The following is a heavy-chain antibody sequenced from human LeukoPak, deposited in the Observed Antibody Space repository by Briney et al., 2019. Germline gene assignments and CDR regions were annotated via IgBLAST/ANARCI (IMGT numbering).Heavy chain of an antibody. J-gene: IGHJ4*02. CDR3: ANSLDY. CDR1: GFTFSRSW. V-gene: IGHV3-7*01. CDR2: IKEDGSQT. Sequence: PGGSLRLSCVASGFTFSRSWMDWVRQAPGKGLEWVANIKEDGSQTYYVDSAKGRFTISGDNAKNSLYLQMDSPRVEDTAIYYCANSLDYWGRGTLVTVSS. D-gene: IGHD2-21*01.